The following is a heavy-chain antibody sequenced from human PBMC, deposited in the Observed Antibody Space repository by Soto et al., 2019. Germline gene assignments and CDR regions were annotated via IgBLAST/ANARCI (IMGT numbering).Heavy chain of an antibody. CDR3: ARTHWVSGTEY. D-gene: IGHD6-19*01. J-gene: IGHJ4*02. V-gene: IGHV4-4*07. CDR2: VYNSGNT. Sequence: QVQLQESGPGLVKPSETLSLTCTVSGGSMTRYFWSWIRQPAGKALEWIGHVYNSGNTDYNPSLASRITMAVDTSKRQFSLKVKSVTAADTAVYYCARTHWVSGTEYWGQGILVTVSS. CDR1: GGSMTRYF.